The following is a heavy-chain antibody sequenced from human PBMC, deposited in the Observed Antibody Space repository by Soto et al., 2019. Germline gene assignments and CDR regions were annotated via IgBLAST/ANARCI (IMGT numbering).Heavy chain of an antibody. Sequence: EVQLVESGGALVQPGGSLRLSCAASGFTFSSYWMSWVRQAPGKGLEWVANIKQDGSEKYYVDSVKGRFTIPRDNAKKSLYLQMNSLRAEDTAVHYCARVRERGSYSPNDAFDIWGQGTMVTVSS. CDR1: GFTFSSYW. D-gene: IGHD1-26*01. CDR2: IKQDGSEK. CDR3: ARVRERGSYSPNDAFDI. J-gene: IGHJ3*02. V-gene: IGHV3-7*01.